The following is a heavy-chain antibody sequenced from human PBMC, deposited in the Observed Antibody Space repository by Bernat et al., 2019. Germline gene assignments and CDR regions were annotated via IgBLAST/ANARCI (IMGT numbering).Heavy chain of an antibody. CDR3: AKGPSDYGDYEDAFDI. CDR2: ISYDGSNK. V-gene: IGHV3-30*18. Sequence: QVQLVESGGGVVQPGRSLRLSCAASGFTFSSYGMHWVRQAPGKGLEWVAVISYDGSNKYYADSVKGRFTISRDNSKNTLYLQMNSLRAEDTAVYYCAKGPSDYGDYEDAFDIWGQGTMVTVSS. D-gene: IGHD4-17*01. CDR1: GFTFSSYG. J-gene: IGHJ3*02.